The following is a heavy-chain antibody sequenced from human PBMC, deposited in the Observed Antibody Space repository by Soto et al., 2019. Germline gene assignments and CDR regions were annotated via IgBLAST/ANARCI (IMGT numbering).Heavy chain of an antibody. V-gene: IGHV5-10-1*01. CDR2: IDPSDSYT. J-gene: IGHJ4*02. CDR1: GYSFNNYW. Sequence: PGESLKISCKGSGYSFNNYWISWVRQMPGKGLEYMGRIDPSDSYTNYSPPFQGHVTISVDKSINTAYLQWTSLKASDTAMYYCARPARPGWNYRVPDFWGQGTQVTVSS. D-gene: IGHD1-7*01. CDR3: ARPARPGWNYRVPDF.